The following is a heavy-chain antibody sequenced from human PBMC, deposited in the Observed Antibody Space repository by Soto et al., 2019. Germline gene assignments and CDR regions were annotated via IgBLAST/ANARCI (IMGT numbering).Heavy chain of an antibody. V-gene: IGHV3-33*01. CDR2: IWSDGSNK. J-gene: IGHJ6*02. Sequence: QVQLVESGGGVVQPGRSLRLSCAASGFTFSSYGMHWVRQAPGKGLEWVAVIWSDGSNKYYADSVKGRFTISRDNSNHTQNLQMNSLSAEDTDVYYCARDGRRRGYSGYDYQEIDYYYGMDVWGQGTTVTLPS. CDR3: ARDGRRRGYSGYDYQEIDYYYGMDV. CDR1: GFTFSSYG. D-gene: IGHD5-12*01.